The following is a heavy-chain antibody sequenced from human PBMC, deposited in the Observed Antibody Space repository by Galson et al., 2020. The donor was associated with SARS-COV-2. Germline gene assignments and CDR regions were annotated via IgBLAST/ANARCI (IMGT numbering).Heavy chain of an antibody. CDR1: GFTFSDYY. CDR2: ITSSGNYA. CDR3: ARESAGLAY. Sequence: KIGGSLRLSCAASGFTFSDYYMSWIRQAPGKGLEWISYITSSGNYANYADSVKGRFTISRDNAKNSLYLQMNSLRAEDTAVYYCARESAGLAYWGQGTLVTVSS. J-gene: IGHJ4*02. V-gene: IGHV3-11*06.